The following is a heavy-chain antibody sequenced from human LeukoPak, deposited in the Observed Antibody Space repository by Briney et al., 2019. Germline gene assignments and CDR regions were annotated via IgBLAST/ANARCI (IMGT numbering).Heavy chain of an antibody. CDR3: AREGSGYYYMDV. J-gene: IGHJ6*03. CDR1: GYTFTGYY. CDR2: INPNSGGT. Sequence: ASVKVSCKASGYTFTGYYMHWVRQAPGQGLEWMGWINPNSGGTNYAQKFQGRVTMTRDTSISTAYMELSRLRSDDTAVCYCAREGSGYYYMDVWGKGTTVTVSS. V-gene: IGHV1-2*02.